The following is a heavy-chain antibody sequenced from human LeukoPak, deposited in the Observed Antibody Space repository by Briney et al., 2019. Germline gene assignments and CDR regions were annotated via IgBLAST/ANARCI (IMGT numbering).Heavy chain of an antibody. D-gene: IGHD3-22*01. CDR3: ASYGEYYYDSSGYYRLLDY. V-gene: IGHV4-61*02. CDR1: GGSISSGSYY. CDR2: IYTSGST. Sequence: SETLSLTCTVSGGSISSGSYYWSWIRQPAGKGLEWIGRIYTSGSTNYNPSLKSRVTISVDTSKNQFSLKLSSVTAADTAVYYCASYGEYYYDSSGYYRLLDYWGQGTLVTVSS. J-gene: IGHJ4*02.